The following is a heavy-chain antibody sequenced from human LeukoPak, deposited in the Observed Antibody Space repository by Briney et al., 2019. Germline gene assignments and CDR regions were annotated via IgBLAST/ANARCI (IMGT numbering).Heavy chain of an antibody. CDR3: VKAGGDSRSDISCYAGFDI. CDR1: GGSISTRNYY. V-gene: IGHV4-39*01. D-gene: IGHD2-2*01. Sequence: SETLSLTRTVSGGSISTRNYYWGWIRQPPGKGLEWIGNIHYSGRTYYNPSLKSRVTIFVDTSRNQFSLRLSSVTAADTAVFYCVKAGGDSRSDISCYAGFDIWGPGTMVIVSS. CDR2: IHYSGRT. J-gene: IGHJ3*02.